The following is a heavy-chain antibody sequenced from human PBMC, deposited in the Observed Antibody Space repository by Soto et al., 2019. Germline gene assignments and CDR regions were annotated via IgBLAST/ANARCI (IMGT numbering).Heavy chain of an antibody. CDR3: ARGGGYDSFDF. CDR2: IYYSGST. CDR1: GGSVSSGSYY. V-gene: IGHV4-61*01. J-gene: IGHJ4*02. Sequence: SETLSLTCTVSGGSVSSGSYYWSWIRQPPGKGLEWIGYIYYSGSTNYNPSLKSRVTISVDTSKNQFSLKLSSMTAADKAVYYCARGGGYDSFDFWGQGIQVTVSS. D-gene: IGHD2-15*01.